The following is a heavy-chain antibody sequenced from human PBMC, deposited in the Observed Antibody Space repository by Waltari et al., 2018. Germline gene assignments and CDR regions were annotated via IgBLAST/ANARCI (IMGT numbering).Heavy chain of an antibody. V-gene: IGHV1-45*02. Sequence: QMQLVQSGAEVKKTGSSVKVSCKASGYPFTYRYLHWVRQAPGQALERMGWITPFNGNTNYAQKFQDRVTITRDRSMSTAYMELSSLRSEDTAVYYCARTLVSSGWLDYYYYGMDVWGQGTTVTVSS. CDR1: GYPFTYRY. CDR3: ARTLVSSGWLDYYYYGMDV. J-gene: IGHJ6*02. D-gene: IGHD6-19*01. CDR2: ITPFNGNT.